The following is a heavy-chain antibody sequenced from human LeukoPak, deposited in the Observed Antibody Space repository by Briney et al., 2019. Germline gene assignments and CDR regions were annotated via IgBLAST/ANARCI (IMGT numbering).Heavy chain of an antibody. CDR2: IRYDGSNK. CDR1: GFTFSSYA. J-gene: IGHJ3*02. D-gene: IGHD6-6*01. CDR3: ANIPADSSSSWRSAFDI. Sequence: PGGSLRLSCAASGFTFSSYAMSWVRQAPGKGLEWVAFIRYDGSNKYYADSVKGRFTISRDNSKNTLYLQMNSLRAEDTAVYYCANIPADSSSSWRSAFDIWGQGTMVTVSS. V-gene: IGHV3-30*02.